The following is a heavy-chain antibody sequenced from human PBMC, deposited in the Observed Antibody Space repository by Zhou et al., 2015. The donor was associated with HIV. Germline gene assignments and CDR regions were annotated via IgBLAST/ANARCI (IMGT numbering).Heavy chain of an antibody. V-gene: IGHV3-23*01. CDR1: GFTFSNND. CDR2: LSHNGGTT. D-gene: IGHD3-3*02. J-gene: IGHJ2*01. CDR3: ARDPTPAFRGWYFDL. Sequence: QLFGVWGEAWYSLGGSLRLSCAASGFTFSNNDMSWFRQTPGKGLEWILALSHNGGTTYADSVKGRFTISRDNAKSTLYLQMDSLRAEDTAVYYCARDPTPAFRGWYFDLWGRGTLITVSS.